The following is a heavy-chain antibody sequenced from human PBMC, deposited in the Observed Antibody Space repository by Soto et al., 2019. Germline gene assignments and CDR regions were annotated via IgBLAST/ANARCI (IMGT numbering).Heavy chain of an antibody. V-gene: IGHV3-30-3*01. CDR3: AREYEGFGELFHNWFDP. J-gene: IGHJ5*02. CDR1: GFTFSTFP. CDR2: ISYDGSNK. Sequence: GSLRLSCAASGFTFSTFPIHWVRQAPGKGLEWVSLISYDGSNKYYADSVKGRFTISRDNSKNTLYLQMNSLRAEDTAVYYCAREYEGFGELFHNWFDPWGQGTLVTVSS. D-gene: IGHD3-10*01.